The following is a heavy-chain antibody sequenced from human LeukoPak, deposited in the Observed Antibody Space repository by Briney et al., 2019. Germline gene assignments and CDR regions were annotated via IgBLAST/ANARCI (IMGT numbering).Heavy chain of an antibody. CDR1: GFTFSDYY. D-gene: IGHD2-2*01. CDR2: ISSSGSTI. Sequence: PGGSLRLSCAASGFTFSDYYMSWIRQAPGKGLEWVSYISSSGSTIYYADSVKGRFTISRDNAKNSLYLQMNSLGAEDTAVYYCARDSRIVVVPAAPYYYYYGMDVWGQGTTVTVSS. J-gene: IGHJ6*02. CDR3: ARDSRIVVVPAAPYYYYYGMDV. V-gene: IGHV3-11*01.